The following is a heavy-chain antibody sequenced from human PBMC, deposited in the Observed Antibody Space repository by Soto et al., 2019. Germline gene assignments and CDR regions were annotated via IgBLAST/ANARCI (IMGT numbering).Heavy chain of an antibody. CDR2: IGVGGGDR. Sequence: EVQLLESGGGLVQPGGSLRLSCAASGFPFSSYAMSWVRQAPGKGLEWVSIIGVGGGDRYYPESVKGRFTNSRDNSRDTLYLEMNSLRDEDTAVYYCARVRFGELVWGQGTLVTVSS. J-gene: IGHJ4*02. V-gene: IGHV3-23*01. CDR3: ARVRFGELV. D-gene: IGHD3-10*01. CDR1: GFPFSSYA.